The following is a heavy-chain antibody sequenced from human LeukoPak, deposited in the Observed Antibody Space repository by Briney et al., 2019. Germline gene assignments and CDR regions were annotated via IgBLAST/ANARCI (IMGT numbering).Heavy chain of an antibody. CDR1: GGSISSYY. CDR3: ARWSGSYSYYFDY. V-gene: IGHV4-59*01. J-gene: IGHJ4*02. Sequence: PSETLSLTCTVSGGSISSYYWSWIRQPPGKGLEWIGYIYYSGSTNYNPPLKSRVTISVDTSKNQFSLKLSSVTAADTAVYYCARWSGSYSYYFDYWGQGTLVTVSS. D-gene: IGHD1-26*01. CDR2: IYYSGST.